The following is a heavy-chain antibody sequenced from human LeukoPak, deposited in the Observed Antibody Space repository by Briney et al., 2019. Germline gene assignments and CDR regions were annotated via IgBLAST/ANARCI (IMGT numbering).Heavy chain of an antibody. CDR2: IKSKTDGGTA. D-gene: IGHD6-19*01. Sequence: PGGSLRLSCAASGVTFSNAWMSWVRQAPGKGLEWVGRIKSKTDGGTADYAAPVKGRFTISRDDSKNTLYLQMNSLKTEDTAVYYCTTDSGDPVAGFFDYWGQGTLVTVSS. CDR3: TTDSGDPVAGFFDY. V-gene: IGHV3-15*01. CDR1: GVTFSNAW. J-gene: IGHJ4*02.